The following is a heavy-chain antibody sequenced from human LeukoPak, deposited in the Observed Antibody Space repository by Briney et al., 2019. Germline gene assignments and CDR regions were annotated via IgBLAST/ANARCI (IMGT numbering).Heavy chain of an antibody. J-gene: IGHJ3*02. CDR1: GLTFSNYA. Sequence: GGSLRLSCAASGLTFSNYAMSWVRPAPGKGLEWGSGISGIGGGTYYADSVKGRFTISRDNSKNTLYLQMNSLRPEDTAVYYCAKGQYDSDLGAFDIWGQGTMVTASS. CDR2: ISGIGGGT. V-gene: IGHV3-23*01. CDR3: AKGQYDSDLGAFDI. D-gene: IGHD3-22*01.